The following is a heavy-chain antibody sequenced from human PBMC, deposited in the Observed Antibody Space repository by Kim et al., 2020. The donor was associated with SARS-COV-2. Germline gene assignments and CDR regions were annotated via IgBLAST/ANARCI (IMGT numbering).Heavy chain of an antibody. D-gene: IGHD6-19*01. V-gene: IGHV3-74*01. CDR3: ARDPETNGWSDFEW. Sequence: AEFVRGRFTSSRDNTKNTLYLQMNRQRDEDTAVYYCARDPETNGWSDFEWWGQGTLVTVSS. J-gene: IGHJ4*02.